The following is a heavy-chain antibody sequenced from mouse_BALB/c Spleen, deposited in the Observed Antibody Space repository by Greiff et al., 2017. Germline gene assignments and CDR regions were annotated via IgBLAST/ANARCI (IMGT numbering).Heavy chain of an antibody. D-gene: IGHD2-2*01. Sequence: EVQLQESGGGLVQPGGSRKLSCAASGFTFSSFGMHWVRQAPEKGLEWVAYISSGSSTIYYADTVKGRFTISRDNPKNTLFLQMTSLRSEDTAMYYCARSRGYDEGDYAMDYWGQGTSVTVSS. CDR1: GFTFSSFG. V-gene: IGHV5-17*02. CDR3: ARSRGYDEGDYAMDY. CDR2: ISSGSSTI. J-gene: IGHJ4*01.